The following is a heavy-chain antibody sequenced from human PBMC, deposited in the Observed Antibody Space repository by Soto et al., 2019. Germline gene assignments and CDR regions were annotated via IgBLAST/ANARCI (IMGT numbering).Heavy chain of an antibody. V-gene: IGHV5-51*01. J-gene: IGHJ6*02. CDR2: IYPRDSDT. Sequence: PGESLKISCKGSVYSFTNYWIGWVRQMPGKGLEWMGIIYPRDSDTRYSPSFQGQVTISADKSITTAYLQWSSLKASDSAMYYCARHGVSGSSWYNYYYFGMDVWGQGTTVTVSS. D-gene: IGHD6-13*01. CDR1: VYSFTNYW. CDR3: ARHGVSGSSWYNYYYFGMDV.